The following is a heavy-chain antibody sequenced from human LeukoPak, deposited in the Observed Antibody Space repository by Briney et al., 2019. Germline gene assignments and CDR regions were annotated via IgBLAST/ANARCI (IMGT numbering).Heavy chain of an antibody. CDR3: ARDPPLGSCSTISCPHLDY. J-gene: IGHJ4*02. V-gene: IGHV3-21*01. D-gene: IGHD2-2*01. CDR2: ISSSSSLI. CDR1: GFTFSRYS. Sequence: PGGSLRLSCAASGFTFSRYSMNWVRQAPGKGLAGVSSISSSSSLIYYADSAKGRFAISRDNAKNSLYLQMNSLRAEDTAVYYCARDPPLGSCSTISCPHLDYWGQGTLVTVSS.